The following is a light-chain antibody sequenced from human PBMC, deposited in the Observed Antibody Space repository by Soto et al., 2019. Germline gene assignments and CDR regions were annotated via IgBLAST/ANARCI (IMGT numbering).Light chain of an antibody. CDR1: QSISSW. V-gene: IGKV1-5*03. CDR3: QQYNSYPIT. CDR2: QAS. J-gene: IGKJ5*01. Sequence: DIQMTQSPSTLSASVGDRVTITCRASQSISSWLAWYQQKPGKAPKLLIYQASGLESGVPSRFSGSGTGTEFPLTISSLQPDDFATYYCQQYNSYPITFGQGTRLEIK.